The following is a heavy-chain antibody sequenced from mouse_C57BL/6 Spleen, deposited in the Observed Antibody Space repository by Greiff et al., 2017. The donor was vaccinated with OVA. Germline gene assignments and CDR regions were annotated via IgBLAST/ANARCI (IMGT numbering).Heavy chain of an antibody. J-gene: IGHJ4*01. V-gene: IGHV1-80*01. CDR2: IYPGDGDT. D-gene: IGHD1-1*01. Sequence: VQLQQSGAELVKPGASVKISCKASGYAFSSYWMNWVKQRPGKGLEWIGQIYPGDGDTNYNGKFKGKATLTADKSSSTAYMQLSSLTSEDSAVYFCARLPYYYGSSYNYAMDYWGQGTSVTVSS. CDR1: GYAFSSYW. CDR3: ARLPYYYGSSYNYAMDY.